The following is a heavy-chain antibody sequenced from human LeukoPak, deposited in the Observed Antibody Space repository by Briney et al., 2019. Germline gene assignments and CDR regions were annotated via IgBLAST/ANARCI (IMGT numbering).Heavy chain of an antibody. J-gene: IGHJ5*02. Sequence: SETLPLTCTVSGGSISSYYWSWIRQPAGKGLDWIGRIYTSGGTTYNPSLKSRVTMSVDTSKNQFSLKLSSVTAADTAVYYCVRGPTWFDPWGQGTLVTVSS. CDR3: VRGPTWFDP. D-gene: IGHD1-26*01. V-gene: IGHV4-4*07. CDR1: GGSISSYY. CDR2: IYTSGGT.